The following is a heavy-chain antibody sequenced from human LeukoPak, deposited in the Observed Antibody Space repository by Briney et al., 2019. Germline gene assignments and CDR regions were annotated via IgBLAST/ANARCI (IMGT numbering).Heavy chain of an antibody. CDR3: ARVSDYYYDSSGYYSPVWDY. V-gene: IGHV3-48*04. CDR1: GFTFSSYS. D-gene: IGHD3-22*01. Sequence: GGSLRLSCAASGFTFSSYSMNWVRQAPGKGLEWVSYISSSSSTIYYADSVKGRFTISRDNAKNSLYLQMNSLRAEDTAVYYCARVSDYYYDSSGYYSPVWDYWGQGTLVTVSS. CDR2: ISSSSSTI. J-gene: IGHJ4*02.